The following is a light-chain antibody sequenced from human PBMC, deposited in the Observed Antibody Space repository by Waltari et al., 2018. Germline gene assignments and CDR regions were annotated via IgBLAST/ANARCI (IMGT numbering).Light chain of an antibody. Sequence: DIQMAQSPSSLSASVGDRVTITCRASQIIATFLHWYQQKPGKAPKLLIFDSSTLQRGVPSRFSGSGSGTDFTLTISSLQPDDFATYICQQSYSVPFTFGPGTRVDVK. CDR2: DSS. CDR1: QIIATF. J-gene: IGKJ3*01. V-gene: IGKV1-39*01. CDR3: QQSYSVPFT.